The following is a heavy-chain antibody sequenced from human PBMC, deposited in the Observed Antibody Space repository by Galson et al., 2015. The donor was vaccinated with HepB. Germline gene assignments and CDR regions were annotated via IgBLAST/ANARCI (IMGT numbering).Heavy chain of an antibody. Sequence: SVKVSCKASGYTFTSYYIHWVRQAPGQGLEWMGWISAYNGNTNYAQKLQGRVTMTTDTSTSTAYMELRSLRSDDTAVYYCARDDAGGYYYGMDVWGQGTTVPVSS. CDR1: GYTFTSYY. V-gene: IGHV1-18*04. J-gene: IGHJ6*02. D-gene: IGHD3-16*01. CDR2: ISAYNGNT. CDR3: ARDDAGGYYYGMDV.